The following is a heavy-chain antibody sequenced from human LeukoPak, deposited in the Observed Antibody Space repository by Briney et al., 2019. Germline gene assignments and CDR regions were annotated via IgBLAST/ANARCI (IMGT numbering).Heavy chain of an antibody. D-gene: IGHD3-22*01. Sequence: GASVKVFCKASGYTFTNYYMHWVRQAPGQGLEWMGIINPFGGSTNYAQKFQGRVTMTRETSTSTVYMELSSLRSEDTAVYYCARGNLYDSSGGYSYSNWIDTWGQGTLVTVSS. CDR3: ARGNLYDSSGGYSYSNWIDT. J-gene: IGHJ5*02. CDR2: INPFGGST. V-gene: IGHV1-46*01. CDR1: GYTFTNYY.